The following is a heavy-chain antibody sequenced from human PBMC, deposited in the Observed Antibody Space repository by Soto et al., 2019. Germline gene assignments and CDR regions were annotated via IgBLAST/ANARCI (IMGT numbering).Heavy chain of an antibody. D-gene: IGHD3-3*02. CDR2: IMPIFRTA. V-gene: IGHV1-69*12. CDR1: GGSFSTAA. Sequence: VQVEQSGAEVKKPGSSVKVSCKASGGSFSTAAISWVRQAPGQGLEWMGGIMPIFRTADYAQKFQDRVTITADESTSTAYLELRSLSSEDTAIYYCARDKDRPQLGGNYYYIMDVWGQGTTVTVSS. J-gene: IGHJ6*02. CDR3: ARDKDRPQLGGNYYYIMDV.